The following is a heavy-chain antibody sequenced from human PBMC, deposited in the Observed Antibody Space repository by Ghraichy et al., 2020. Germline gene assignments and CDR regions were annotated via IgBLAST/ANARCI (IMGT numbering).Heavy chain of an antibody. J-gene: IGHJ5*02. CDR2: IYYSGST. CDR3: ARETTNGSGSYFLGAWFDP. CDR1: GGSISSGGYY. V-gene: IGHV4-31*03. D-gene: IGHD3-10*01. Sequence: SETLSLTCTVSGGSISSGGYYWSWIRQHPGKGLEWIGYIYYSGSTYYNPSLKSRVTISVDTSKNQFSLKLSSVTAADTAVYYCARETTNGSGSYFLGAWFDPWGQGTLVTVSS.